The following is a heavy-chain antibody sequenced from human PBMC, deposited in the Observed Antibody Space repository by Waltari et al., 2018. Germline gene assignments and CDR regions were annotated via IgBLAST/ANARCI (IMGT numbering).Heavy chain of an antibody. CDR2: INPSDGST. V-gene: IGHV1-46*04. Sequence: QVQLVQSGAEVKKPGASVKVSCKASGYTFTSYYMHWVRQAPGQGLEWMGIINPSDGSTSYTQKLQGRVTITRDTSTSTAYMELSSLTSEDTAVYYCARRGGESNSLYRADYWGQGTLVTVSS. J-gene: IGHJ4*02. CDR1: GYTFTSYY. CDR3: ARRGGESNSLYRADY. D-gene: IGHD6-13*01.